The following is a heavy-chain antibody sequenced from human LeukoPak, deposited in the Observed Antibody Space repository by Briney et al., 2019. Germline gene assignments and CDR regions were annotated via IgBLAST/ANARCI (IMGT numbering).Heavy chain of an antibody. CDR2: INHSGIT. J-gene: IGHJ1*01. CDR3: AYSSAFQQH. Sequence: SETLSLICAVYGGSFSAYYWSWIRQPQGNGLEWIGEINHSGITNYNPSLKSRVTISVDTSKNQFSLKLSSVTAADTAVYYCAYSSAFQQHLGQGTLVTVSS. CDR1: GGSFSAYY. V-gene: IGHV4-34*01. D-gene: IGHD3-22*01.